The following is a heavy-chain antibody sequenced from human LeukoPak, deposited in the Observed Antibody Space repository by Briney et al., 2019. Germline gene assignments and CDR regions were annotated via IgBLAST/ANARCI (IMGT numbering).Heavy chain of an antibody. J-gene: IGHJ4*02. CDR1: GGSISSSSYY. V-gene: IGHV4-39*07. CDR2: IYYSGST. CDR3: ARASDGGWWWGVDY. Sequence: NASETLSLTCTVSGGSISSSSYYWGWIRQPPGKGLEWIGSIYYSGSTNYNPSLKSRVTISVDTSKNQFSLKLSSVTAADTAVYYCARASDGGWWWGVDYWGQGTLVTVSS. D-gene: IGHD2-8*02.